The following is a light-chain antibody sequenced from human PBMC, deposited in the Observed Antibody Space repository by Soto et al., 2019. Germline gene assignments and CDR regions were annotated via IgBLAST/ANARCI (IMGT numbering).Light chain of an antibody. J-gene: IGKJ1*01. CDR3: QQYGISPET. CDR1: QSVSSSH. V-gene: IGKV3-20*01. CDR2: AAS. Sequence: EIVLTQSPGTLSLSPGEAATLSCRASQSVSSSHLAWYQQRPGQAPRLLIYAASTRATGIPDRFSGSGSGTDFSLTISRLEPEDFAVYYCQQYGISPETFGQGTKVDIK.